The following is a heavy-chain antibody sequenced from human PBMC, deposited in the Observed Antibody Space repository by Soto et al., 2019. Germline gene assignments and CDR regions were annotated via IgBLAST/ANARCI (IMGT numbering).Heavy chain of an antibody. J-gene: IGHJ6*02. CDR2: ISYDGSNK. V-gene: IGHV3-30*18. CDR1: GFTFSSYG. CDR3: AKDDLWFGEFFPREGMDV. Sequence: QVQLVESGGGVVQPGRSLRLSCAASGFTFSSYGMHWVRQAPGKGLEWVAVISYDGSNKYYEDSVKGRFTISRDNSKNTLYLQMNSLRAEDTAVYYCAKDDLWFGEFFPREGMDVWGQGTTVTVSS. D-gene: IGHD3-10*01.